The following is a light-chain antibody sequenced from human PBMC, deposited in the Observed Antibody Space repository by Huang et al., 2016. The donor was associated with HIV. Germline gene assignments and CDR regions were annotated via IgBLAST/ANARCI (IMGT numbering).Light chain of an antibody. Sequence: EIVLTQSPGILSLSPGDRATLSCRASQSITDNYLAWYQQKPAQTPRLLIYGASSRPTGIPDRFSDSGSGTDFTLTISRLEPEDFAVYYCQQYGSSPPNTFGQGTRLEMK. J-gene: IGKJ5*01. CDR2: GAS. CDR1: QSITDNY. CDR3: QQYGSSPPNT. V-gene: IGKV3-20*01.